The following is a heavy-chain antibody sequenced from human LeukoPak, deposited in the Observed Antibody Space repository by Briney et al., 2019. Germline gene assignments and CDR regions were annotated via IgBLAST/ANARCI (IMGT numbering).Heavy chain of an antibody. Sequence: PGRSLRLSCAASGFTFDDYAMHRVRQAPGKGLEWVSGISWNSGSIGYADSVKGRFTISRDNAKNSLHLQMNSLRAEDTAVYYCARSVVAGTYDAFDIWGQGTTVTVSS. CDR2: ISWNSGSI. CDR1: GFTFDDYA. CDR3: ARSVVAGTYDAFDI. D-gene: IGHD6-19*01. J-gene: IGHJ3*02. V-gene: IGHV3-9*01.